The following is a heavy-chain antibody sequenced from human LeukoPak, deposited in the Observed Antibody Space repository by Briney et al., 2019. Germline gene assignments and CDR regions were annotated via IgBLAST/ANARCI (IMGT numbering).Heavy chain of an antibody. Sequence: VASVKVSCKASGGTFSSYAISWVRQAPGQGLEWMGIINPSGGSTSYAQKFQGRVTMTRDTSTSTVYMELSSLRSEDTAVYYCAREVAVEEGYYFDYWGQGTLVTVSS. J-gene: IGHJ4*02. CDR2: INPSGGST. V-gene: IGHV1-46*01. CDR1: GGTFSSYA. D-gene: IGHD6-19*01. CDR3: AREVAVEEGYYFDY.